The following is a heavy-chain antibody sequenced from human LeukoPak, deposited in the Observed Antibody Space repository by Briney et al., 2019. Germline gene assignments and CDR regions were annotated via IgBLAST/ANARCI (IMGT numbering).Heavy chain of an antibody. J-gene: IGHJ5*02. V-gene: IGHV1-18*01. Sequence: ASVKVSCKASGYTFTTYGISWVRQAPGQGLEWMGWISAYNGKTNYAQKFQGRVTVTTDTSTSTAYMELRGLSSDDTAVYYCARDSVAARPGWFDPWGQGTLVTVSS. CDR2: ISAYNGKT. CDR3: ARDSVAARPGWFDP. D-gene: IGHD6-6*01. CDR1: GYTFTTYG.